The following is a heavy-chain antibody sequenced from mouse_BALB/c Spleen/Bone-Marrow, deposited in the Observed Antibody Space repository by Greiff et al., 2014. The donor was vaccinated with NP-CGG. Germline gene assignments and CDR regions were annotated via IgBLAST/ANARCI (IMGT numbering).Heavy chain of an antibody. Sequence: VQLVESGGGLVKPGGSLKLSCAASGFTFSSYAMSWVRQTPEKRLEWVASISSGGSTYYPDSVKGRFTISRDNARNILYLQMSSLRSEDTAMYYCAREMVTGFACWGQGTLVTVSA. CDR2: ISSGGST. V-gene: IGHV5-6-5*01. J-gene: IGHJ3*01. CDR1: GFTFSSYA. D-gene: IGHD2-2*01. CDR3: AREMVTGFAC.